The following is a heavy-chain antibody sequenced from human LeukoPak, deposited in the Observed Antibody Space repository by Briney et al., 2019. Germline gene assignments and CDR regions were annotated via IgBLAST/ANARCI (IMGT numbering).Heavy chain of an antibody. V-gene: IGHV4-59*08. D-gene: IGHD1-26*01. CDR3: ARSEWELLTLDY. J-gene: IGHJ4*02. CDR2: IYCSGST. Sequence: SETLSLTCTVSGGSISSYYWSWIRQPPGKGLEWMGYIYCSGSTNYNPSLKSRVTISVDTSKNQFSLKLSSVTAADTAVYYCARSEWELLTLDYWGQGTLVTVSS. CDR1: GGSISSYY.